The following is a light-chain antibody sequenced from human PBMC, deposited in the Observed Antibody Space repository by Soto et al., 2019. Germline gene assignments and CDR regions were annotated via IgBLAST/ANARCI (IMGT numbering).Light chain of an antibody. CDR2: GVS. CDR1: QSVNSPC. V-gene: IGKV3-20*01. J-gene: IGKJ2*01. CDR3: QQYGDSPLT. Sequence: ENVLTQSPGTLSLSPGERATLSCRASQSVNSPCLACYQQKPGQAPRLIIYGVSNMATGVPDRFTGSGSWTDFTLSISRLEPEDFAVYYCQQYGDSPLTFVQGTNMEVK.